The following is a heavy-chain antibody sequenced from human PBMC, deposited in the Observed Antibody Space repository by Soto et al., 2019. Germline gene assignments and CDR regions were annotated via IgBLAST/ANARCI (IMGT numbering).Heavy chain of an antibody. D-gene: IGHD6-19*01. V-gene: IGHV1-8*01. CDR2: MNPNSGDT. CDR1: GYTITSYD. J-gene: IGHJ5*02. CDR3: AIAVAPWFDP. Sequence: ASLKVSCKASGYTITSYDINWVRQATGQGLERMGWMNPNSGDTGYAQKFQGRVTMTRNTSISTAYMELSSLRSEDTAVYYCAIAVAPWFDPWGQGTLVTVSS.